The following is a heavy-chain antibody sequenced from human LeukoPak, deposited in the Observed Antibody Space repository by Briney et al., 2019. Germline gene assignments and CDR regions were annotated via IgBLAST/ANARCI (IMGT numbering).Heavy chain of an antibody. CDR1: GGSFSGYY. CDR2: INHSGSI. Sequence: SETLSLTCAVYGGSFSGYYWSWIRQPPGKGLEWIGEINHSGSINYNPSLKSRVTISVDTSKNQFSLKLSSVTAADTAVYYCARKRRYYDILTGYYYFDYWGQGTLVTVSS. V-gene: IGHV4-34*01. D-gene: IGHD3-9*01. CDR3: ARKRRYYDILTGYYYFDY. J-gene: IGHJ4*02.